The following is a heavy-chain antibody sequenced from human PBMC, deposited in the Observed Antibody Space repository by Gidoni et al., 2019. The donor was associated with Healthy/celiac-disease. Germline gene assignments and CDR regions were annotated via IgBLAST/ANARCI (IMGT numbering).Heavy chain of an antibody. CDR3: ARIPTYSSSWYFDY. CDR2: IFSNDEK. V-gene: IGHV2-26*01. D-gene: IGHD6-13*01. J-gene: IGHJ4*02. CDR1: GFSLSNARMG. Sequence: QVTLKESGPVLVKPTETLTLTCTLSGFSLSNARMGVSWIRQPPGKALEWLAHIFSNDEKSYSTSLKSRLTISKDTSKSQVVLTMTNMDPVDTATYYCARIPTYSSSWYFDYWGQGTLVTVSS.